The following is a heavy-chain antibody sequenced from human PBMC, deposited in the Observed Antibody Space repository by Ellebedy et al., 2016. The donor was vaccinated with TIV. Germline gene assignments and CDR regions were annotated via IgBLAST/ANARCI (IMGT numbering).Heavy chain of an antibody. J-gene: IGHJ3*02. CDR1: GYTFTGYY. CDR3: AREGTMVRGDDAFDI. D-gene: IGHD3-10*01. Sequence: AASVKVSCKASGYTFTGYYMHWVRQAPGQGLEWMGWINPNSGGTNYAQKFQGWVTMTRDTSISTAYMELSRLRSDDTAVYYCAREGTMVRGDDAFDIWGQGTMVTVSS. V-gene: IGHV1-2*04. CDR2: INPNSGGT.